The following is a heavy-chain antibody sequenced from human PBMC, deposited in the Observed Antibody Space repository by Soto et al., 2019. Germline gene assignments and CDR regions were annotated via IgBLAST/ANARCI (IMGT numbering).Heavy chain of an antibody. CDR3: ARGRLLWFGGRYYYYGLDV. Sequence: SETLSLTCAVYGGSFSGYYWSWIRQPPGKGLEWIGEINHSGSTNYNPSLKSRVTISVDTSKNQFSLKLSSVTAADTAVYYCARGRLLWFGGRYYYYGLDVWGQGTTVPVSS. CDR2: INHSGST. J-gene: IGHJ6*02. CDR1: GGSFSGYY. V-gene: IGHV4-34*01. D-gene: IGHD3-10*01.